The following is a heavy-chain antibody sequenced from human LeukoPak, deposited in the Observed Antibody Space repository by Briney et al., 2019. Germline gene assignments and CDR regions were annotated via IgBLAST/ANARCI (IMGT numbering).Heavy chain of an antibody. D-gene: IGHD6-19*01. Sequence: PGGSLRLSCAASGFTFRDYYMTWIRQAPGKGLEWVSYISSSGSTIYYADSVQGRFTISRDNAKNSLYLQMNSLRAEDTAVYYCAREGTSYSSCWYDYWGQGTLVTVSS. V-gene: IGHV3-11*01. J-gene: IGHJ4*02. CDR1: GFTFRDYY. CDR2: ISSSGSTI. CDR3: AREGTSYSSCWYDY.